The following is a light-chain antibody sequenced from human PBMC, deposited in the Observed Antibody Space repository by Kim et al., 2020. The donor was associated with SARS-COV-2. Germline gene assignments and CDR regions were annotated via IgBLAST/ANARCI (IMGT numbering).Light chain of an antibody. J-gene: IGLJ2*01. Sequence: VSPGQTASITCSGDKLGDKYACWYQQKPGQSPVLVIYQESKRPSGIPERFSGSNSGNTATLTISGTQAMDEADYYCQAWDSSTVVFGGGTKLTVL. CDR3: QAWDSSTVV. CDR2: QES. CDR1: KLGDKY. V-gene: IGLV3-1*01.